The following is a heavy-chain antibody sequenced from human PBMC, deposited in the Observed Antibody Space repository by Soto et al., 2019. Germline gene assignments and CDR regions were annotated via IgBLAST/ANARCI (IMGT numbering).Heavy chain of an antibody. CDR1: RFTFSGYW. Sequence: EVQLVESGGDLVQPGGSLRLSCADSRFTFSGYWMYWGRQAPGKGLEWVANIKEDGSEKNYVDSVRGRFTISRDNAKNSWYLQMNSLRAEDADVYYCARGARIWGQGTMVTVS. CDR3: ARGARI. CDR2: IKEDGSEK. J-gene: IGHJ3*02. V-gene: IGHV3-7*01.